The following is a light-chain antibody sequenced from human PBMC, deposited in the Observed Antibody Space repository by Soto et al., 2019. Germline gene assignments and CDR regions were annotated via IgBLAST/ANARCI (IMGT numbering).Light chain of an antibody. CDR3: QQFNSYVIT. CDR1: QDITSA. J-gene: IGKJ5*01. Sequence: AIPLTQSPSSLSASVGDRVTITCRASQDITSALAWYQQKPGKAPNLLIYAASSLKSGVPSRFSGSGSGTDFTLTISSLQPEDFATYYCQQFNSYVITFGLGTRLETK. V-gene: IGKV1-13*02. CDR2: AAS.